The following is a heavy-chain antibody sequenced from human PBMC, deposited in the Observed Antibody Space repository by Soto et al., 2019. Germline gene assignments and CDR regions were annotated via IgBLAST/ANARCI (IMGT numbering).Heavy chain of an antibody. CDR1: GGSISSGDYY. CDR3: ARGAYYYDSSLDY. Sequence: QVQLQESGPGLVKPSQTLSLTCTVSGGSISSGDYYWSWIRQPPGKGLEWIGYIYYSGSTYYNPSLKSRVTISVDTSMNQFSLKLSSVTPADTAVYYCARGAYYYDSSLDYWGQGTLVTVSS. V-gene: IGHV4-30-4*01. D-gene: IGHD3-22*01. CDR2: IYYSGST. J-gene: IGHJ4*02.